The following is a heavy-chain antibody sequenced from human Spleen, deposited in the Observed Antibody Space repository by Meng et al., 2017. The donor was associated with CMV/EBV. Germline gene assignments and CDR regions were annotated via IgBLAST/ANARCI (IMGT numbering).Heavy chain of an antibody. D-gene: IGHD6-19*01. V-gene: IGHV1-2*02. J-gene: IGHJ6*02. Sequence: CKGSGYSFTDYYHHWVRQAPGQGLGWMGWIIHNSDCTKYAQKFQGRVTMTMDTSIRTAYMELSRLRSDDTAVYYCARVTKQWQGMDVWGQGTTVTVSS. CDR2: IIHNSDCT. CDR3: ARVTKQWQGMDV. CDR1: GYSFTDYY.